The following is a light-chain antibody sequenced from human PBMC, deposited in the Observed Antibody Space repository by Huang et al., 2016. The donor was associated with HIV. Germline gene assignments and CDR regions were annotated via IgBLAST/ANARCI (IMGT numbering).Light chain of an antibody. Sequence: DILLTQSPDSLAVSLGETATLTCRSSRSLLFASISKNFLAWYQQKPGQSPKLLMYMASVRESGVPERFTGSGSGTEFTLTSASLQAEDVAVYYCQQFDNMPYTFGRGTRLEI. CDR2: MAS. CDR1: RSLLFASISKNF. J-gene: IGKJ2*01. V-gene: IGKV4-1*01. CDR3: QQFDNMPYT.